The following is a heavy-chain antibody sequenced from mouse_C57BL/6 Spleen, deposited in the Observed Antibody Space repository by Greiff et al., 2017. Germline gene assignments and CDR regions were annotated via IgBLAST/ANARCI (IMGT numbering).Heavy chain of an antibody. J-gene: IGHJ3*01. Sequence: QVQLKESGAELVKPGASVKISCKASGYAFSSYWMNWVKQRPGKGLEWIGQIYPGDGDTNYNGKFKGKATLTADKSSSTAYMQLSSLTSEDSAVYFCARYYDYDPWFAYWGQGTLVTVSA. CDR2: IYPGDGDT. D-gene: IGHD2-4*01. V-gene: IGHV1-80*01. CDR1: GYAFSSYW. CDR3: ARYYDYDPWFAY.